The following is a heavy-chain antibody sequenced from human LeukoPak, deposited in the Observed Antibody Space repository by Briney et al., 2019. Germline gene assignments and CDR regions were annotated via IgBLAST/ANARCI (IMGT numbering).Heavy chain of an antibody. CDR3: ARASGSGSYYKWNWFDP. J-gene: IGHJ5*02. CDR1: GGSISSGGYS. D-gene: IGHD3-10*01. Sequence: SETLSLTCAVSGGSISSGGYSWSWIRQPPGKGLEWIGYIYHSGSTYYNPSLKSRVTISVDRSKNQFSLKLSSVTAADTAVYYCARASGSGSYYKWNWFDPWGQGTLVTVSP. V-gene: IGHV4-30-2*01. CDR2: IYHSGST.